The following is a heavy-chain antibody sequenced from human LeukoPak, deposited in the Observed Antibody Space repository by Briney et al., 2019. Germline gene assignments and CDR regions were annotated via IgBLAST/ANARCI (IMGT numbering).Heavy chain of an antibody. J-gene: IGHJ6*02. V-gene: IGHV7-4-1*02. CDR3: ARDPRYFDWLSSGMDV. CDR1: GYTFTSYA. D-gene: IGHD3-9*01. Sequence: GASVKVSCKASGYTFTSYAMNWVRQAPGQGLEWMGWINTNTGNPTYAQGFTGRFVFSLDTSVSTAYLQISSLKAEDTAVYYCARDPRYFDWLSSGMDVWGQGTTVTVSS. CDR2: INTNTGNP.